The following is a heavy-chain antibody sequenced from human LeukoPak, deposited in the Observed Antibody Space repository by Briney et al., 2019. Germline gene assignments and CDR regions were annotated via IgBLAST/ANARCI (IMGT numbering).Heavy chain of an antibody. Sequence: GGSLRLSCAASGFTFNNYWMRWVRQVPGKGLVWVSRISRDGSSTSYADSVKGRFTISRDNAKNTLYLQTNSLRAEDTAVYYCARETADYGEYYFDYWGQGTLVTVSS. J-gene: IGHJ4*02. CDR1: GFTFNNYW. CDR3: ARETADYGEYYFDY. V-gene: IGHV3-74*01. D-gene: IGHD4-17*01. CDR2: ISRDGSST.